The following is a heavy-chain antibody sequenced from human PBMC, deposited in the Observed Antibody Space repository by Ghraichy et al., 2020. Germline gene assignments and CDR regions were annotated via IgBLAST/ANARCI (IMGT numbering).Heavy chain of an antibody. CDR2: IYHSGST. D-gene: IGHD2-15*01. Sequence: SETLSLTCAVSGYSISSGYYWGWIRQPPGKGLEWIGSIYHSGSTYYNPSLKSRVTISVDTSKNQFSLKLSSVTAADTAVYYCARGLDIVVVVAAFRNDAFDIWGQGTMVTVSS. V-gene: IGHV4-38-2*01. CDR1: GYSISSGYY. CDR3: ARGLDIVVVVAAFRNDAFDI. J-gene: IGHJ3*02.